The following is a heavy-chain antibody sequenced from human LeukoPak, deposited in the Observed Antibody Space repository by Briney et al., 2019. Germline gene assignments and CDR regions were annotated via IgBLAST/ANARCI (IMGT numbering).Heavy chain of an antibody. CDR1: GFTFSSYA. J-gene: IGHJ1*01. CDR3: ARPESSGWFPEYFQH. D-gene: IGHD6-19*01. Sequence: SGGPLRLSCAAPGFTFSSYAMHWVRQAPGQGLEWVAVISYDGSNKYYAGSVKGRFTISRDNSKNTLYLQMNSLRAEDTAVYYCARPESSGWFPEYFQHWGQGTLVTVSS. V-gene: IGHV3-30-3*01. CDR2: ISYDGSNK.